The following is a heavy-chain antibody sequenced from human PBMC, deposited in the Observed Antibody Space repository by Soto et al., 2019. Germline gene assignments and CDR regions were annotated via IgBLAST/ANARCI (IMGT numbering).Heavy chain of an antibody. Sequence: GGSLRLPCAASGFTVGSNYMSWVRQVPGKGLEWVSVIYSDGSRYYADSVKGRFTISRDNSKNTLYLQMNSLRVEDTAVYYCARDRVTMVRGIMSKYYLDYWGQGT. V-gene: IGHV3-66*01. CDR3: ARDRVTMVRGIMSKYYLDY. D-gene: IGHD3-10*01. CDR1: GFTVGSNY. J-gene: IGHJ4*02. CDR2: IYSDGSR.